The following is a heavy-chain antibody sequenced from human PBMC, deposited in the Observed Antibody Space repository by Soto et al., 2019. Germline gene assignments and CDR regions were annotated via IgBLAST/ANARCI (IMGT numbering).Heavy chain of an antibody. J-gene: IGHJ4*02. CDR1: EFTFNSYA. CDR2: IIGSGAIT. D-gene: IGHD2-21*02. Sequence: GGSLRLSCVASEFTFNSYAMSWVRQAPGMGLEWVSSIIGSGAITYYADSVKGRFTISRDNSKSTLYLQMNSLRVEDTALYYCAKDARDTGGNSGIDYWGQGTLVTVSS. V-gene: IGHV3-23*01. CDR3: AKDARDTGGNSGIDY.